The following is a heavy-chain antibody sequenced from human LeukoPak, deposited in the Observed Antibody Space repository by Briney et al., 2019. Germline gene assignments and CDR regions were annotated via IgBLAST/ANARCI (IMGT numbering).Heavy chain of an antibody. V-gene: IGHV3-74*01. D-gene: IGHD6-19*01. CDR3: ARGRYSSSD. CDR1: GFTFSTYW. J-gene: IGHJ4*02. CDR2: ISSDGSFT. Sequence: GGSLRLSCVASGFTFSTYWMHWARQAPGKGLVWVSRISSDGSFTTYADSVKGRFTISRDNAGDTLYLQMNSLRAEDTAVYYCARGRYSSSDWGQGTLVTVSS.